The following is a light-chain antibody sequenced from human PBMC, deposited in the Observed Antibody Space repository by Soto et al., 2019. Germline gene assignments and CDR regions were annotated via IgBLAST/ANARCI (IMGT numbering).Light chain of an antibody. J-gene: IGLJ1*01. Sequence: QSALTQPPSASGSPGQSVTISCTGTSSDVGGYNYVSWYQQHPGKVPKLMIYEVIKRPSGVPDRFSGSKSGNTASLTVSGLQAEDEAYYYCSSYAGSNNLGVFGTGTKLTVL. V-gene: IGLV2-8*01. CDR1: SSDVGGYNY. CDR2: EVI. CDR3: SSYAGSNNLGV.